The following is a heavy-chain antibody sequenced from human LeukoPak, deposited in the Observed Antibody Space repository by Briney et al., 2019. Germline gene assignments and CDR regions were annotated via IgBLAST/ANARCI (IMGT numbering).Heavy chain of an antibody. CDR1: GGSISSGGYS. CDR3: ARHRPYYDSSGCFDY. CDR2: IYHSGST. J-gene: IGHJ4*02. Sequence: SETLSLTCTVSGGSISSGGYSWSWIRQPPGEGLEWIGYIYHSGSTNYNPSLKSRVTTSVDTSKNQFSLKLSSVTAADTAVYYCARHRPYYDSSGCFDYWGQGTLVTVSS. D-gene: IGHD3-22*01. V-gene: IGHV4-30-2*01.